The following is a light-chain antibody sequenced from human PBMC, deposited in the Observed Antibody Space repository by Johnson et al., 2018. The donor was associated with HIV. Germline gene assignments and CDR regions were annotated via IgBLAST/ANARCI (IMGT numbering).Light chain of an antibody. CDR3: GPWDISLRAGV. V-gene: IGLV1-51*01. J-gene: IGLJ1*01. Sequence: QSVLTQPPSVSAAPRQKVTISCSGSSSNIGNNYVSWYQHLPGTAPKLLIYVNNTLPSGIPDRFSGSKSGTSATLGITGLQTGDEADYYGGPWDISLRAGVFGTGTKVTVL. CDR2: VNN. CDR1: SSNIGNNY.